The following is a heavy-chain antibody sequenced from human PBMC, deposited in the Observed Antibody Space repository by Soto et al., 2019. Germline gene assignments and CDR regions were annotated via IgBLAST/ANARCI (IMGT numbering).Heavy chain of an antibody. V-gene: IGHV1-3*01. CDR3: ARNGVGTDHFDY. CDR1: GYTFTTYA. D-gene: IGHD1-1*01. Sequence: QVQLVQSGAEVKKPAASVKVSCKASGYTFTTYAMHWVRQAPGQRLEWMGWINAGNGNTKYSQKFQGRVTITRDTSASTAYMELSSLRSEDTAVYYCARNGVGTDHFDYWGQGTLVTVSS. CDR2: INAGNGNT. J-gene: IGHJ4*02.